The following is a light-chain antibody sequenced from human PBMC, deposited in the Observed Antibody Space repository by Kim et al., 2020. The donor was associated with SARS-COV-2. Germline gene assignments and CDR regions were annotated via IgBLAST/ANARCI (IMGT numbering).Light chain of an antibody. CDR2: TAS. J-gene: IGKJ1*01. CDR3: QQTSSAPRT. V-gene: IGKV1-39*01. Sequence: AAVGDRVTITCRASQDISRYLNWYQQKPGKAPKLLIYTASSLQSGVPSRCTGSGSETDFTLTITSLQPEDFATYYCQQTSSAPRTFGQGTKVDIK. CDR1: QDISRY.